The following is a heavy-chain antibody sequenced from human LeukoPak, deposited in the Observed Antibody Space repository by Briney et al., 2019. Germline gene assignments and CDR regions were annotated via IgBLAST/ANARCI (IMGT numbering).Heavy chain of an antibody. CDR2: ISWNSGSI. J-gene: IGHJ4*02. CDR3: AKDMQTLWRGYYTH. V-gene: IGHV3-9*01. CDR1: GFTFDDYA. D-gene: IGHD3-3*01. Sequence: GGSLRLSCAASGFTFDDYAMHWVRQAPGKGLEWVSGISWNSGSIGYADSVKGRFTISRDNAKNSLYLQMNSLRAEDTALYYCAKDMQTLWRGYYTHWGQGTLVTVSS.